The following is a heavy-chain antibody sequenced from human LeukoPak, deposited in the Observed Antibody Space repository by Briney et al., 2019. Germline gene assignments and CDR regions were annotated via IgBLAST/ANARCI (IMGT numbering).Heavy chain of an antibody. V-gene: IGHV3-21*01. CDR1: GFTFSSYS. J-gene: IGHJ5*02. CDR2: ISSSSSHI. Sequence: TGGSLRLSCAASGFTFSSYSMNWVRQAPGKGLEWVSSISSSSSHIYYADSVKGRFTISRDNAKNSLYLQMNSLRAEDTAVYYCAREMRGDQPWGQGTLVTVSS. D-gene: IGHD2-21*02. CDR3: AREMRGDQP.